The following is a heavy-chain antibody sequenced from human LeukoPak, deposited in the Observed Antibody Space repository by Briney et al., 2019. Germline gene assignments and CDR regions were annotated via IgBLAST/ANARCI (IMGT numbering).Heavy chain of an antibody. D-gene: IGHD4-11*01. Sequence: SETLSLTCTVSGRSISSSSYYSGWIRQPPGKGLEWIGSIYYSGSTYYKPSLKSRVTISVDTSKNQFYLNLSSETAADPAVYYCASTFNDYGNFYFDYWGQGTRVTVSS. CDR3: ASTFNDYGNFYFDY. CDR2: IYYSGST. V-gene: IGHV4-39*01. CDR1: GRSISSSSYY. J-gene: IGHJ4*02.